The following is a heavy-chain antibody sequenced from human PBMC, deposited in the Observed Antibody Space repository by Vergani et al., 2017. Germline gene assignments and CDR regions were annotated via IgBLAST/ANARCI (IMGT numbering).Heavy chain of an antibody. V-gene: IGHV3-30*18. CDR3: AKDLSYSTAGHSADS. CDR2: ISYDGDRR. J-gene: IGHJ4*02. Sequence: QLVESGGGWVQPGGSLTLSCVASVFSFRGHGMHWLRQARGKGLEWVAMISYDGDRRDYGNFAKRRFTISRDSSKTVYLQMHSLRVEDTAMYFCAKDLSYSTAGHSADSRGQGTLVTVSS. CDR1: VFSFRGHG. D-gene: IGHD4-11*01.